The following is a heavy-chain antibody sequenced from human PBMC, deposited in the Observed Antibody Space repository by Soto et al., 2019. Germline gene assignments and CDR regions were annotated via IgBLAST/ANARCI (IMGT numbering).Heavy chain of an antibody. CDR2: IIPILDTT. CDR3: ASGGTTVNRRFDF. Sequence: QVQVVQSGAEVKKPGSSVRVSCKSSGGTSSSYAITWMRQAPGQGLEWMGGIIPILDTTDYAQKFQGRVTFTADESTSTVYMELISLTSEDTAVYYCASGGTTVNRRFDFWGQVTLVTFSS. D-gene: IGHD4-4*01. V-gene: IGHV1-69*01. CDR1: GGTSSSYA. J-gene: IGHJ4*02.